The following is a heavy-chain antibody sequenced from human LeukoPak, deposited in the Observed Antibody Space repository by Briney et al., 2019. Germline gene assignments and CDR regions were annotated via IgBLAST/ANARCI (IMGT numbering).Heavy chain of an antibody. V-gene: IGHV1-2*04. CDR2: INPNSGGT. CDR3: ARGRFKDIVAMTYSFDS. J-gene: IGHJ4*02. Sequence: ASVKVSCKASGYTFTGYYTHWVRQAPGQGLEWMGWINPNSGGTNYAQKFQGWVTMTSDTSISTAYMELSKLRSDDTAVYSCARGRFKDIVAMTYSFDSWGQGTLVTVSS. D-gene: IGHD5-12*01. CDR1: GYTFTGYY.